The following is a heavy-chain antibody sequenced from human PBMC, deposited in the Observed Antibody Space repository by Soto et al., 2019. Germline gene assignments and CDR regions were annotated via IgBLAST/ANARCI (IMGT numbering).Heavy chain of an antibody. CDR2: INAGNGNT. D-gene: IGHD1-7*01. CDR1: GYTFTSYA. CDR3: ARAGNNWNYNWFDP. V-gene: IGHV1-3*01. Sequence: ASVKVSCKASGYTFTSYAMHWVRQAPGQRLEWMGWINAGNGNTKYSQKFQGRVTITGDTSASTAYMELSSLRSEDTAVYYCARAGNNWNYNWFDPWGQGTLVTV. J-gene: IGHJ5*02.